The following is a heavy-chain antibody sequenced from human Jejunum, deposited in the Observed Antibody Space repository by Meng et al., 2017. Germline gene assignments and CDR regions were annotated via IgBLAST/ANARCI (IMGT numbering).Heavy chain of an antibody. CDR1: GASISSGGYY. D-gene: IGHD2/OR15-2a*01. Sequence: QLQLLESGPGLVKPPEPLSLTCTVSGASISSGGYYWSWIRQHPGKGLVWIGYFHHSGGTYYNPSLKSRVSISVDTSKNQFSLKMISVTAADTAVYYCAGGIVNGWFDPWGQGTLVTVSS. CDR3: AGGIVNGWFDP. CDR2: FHHSGGT. J-gene: IGHJ5*02. V-gene: IGHV4-31*03.